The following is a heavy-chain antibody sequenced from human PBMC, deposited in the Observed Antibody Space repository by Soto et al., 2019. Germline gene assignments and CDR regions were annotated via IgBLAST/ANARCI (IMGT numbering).Heavy chain of an antibody. CDR1: GGSISSGDYY. V-gene: IGHV4-30-4*01. J-gene: IGHJ6*02. CDR2: IYYSGST. D-gene: IGHD4-17*01. CDR3: ARVPHDYGDYPYAVDV. Sequence: QVQLQESGPGLVKPSQTLSLTCTVSGGSISSGDYYWSWIRQSPGKGLEWIGYIYYSGSTYYNPSLKGRITISVDTSKNQFSLKLSSVTAADTAVYYCARVPHDYGDYPYAVDVWGRGTTVTVSS.